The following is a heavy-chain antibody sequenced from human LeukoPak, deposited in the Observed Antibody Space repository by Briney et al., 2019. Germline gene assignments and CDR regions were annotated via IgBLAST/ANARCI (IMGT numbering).Heavy chain of an antibody. D-gene: IGHD6-19*01. Sequence: SETLSLTCAVYGGSFSGYYWSWILQPPGKGLEWIGEINHSGSTNYNPSLKSRVTISVDTSKNQFSLKLSSVTAADTAVYYCARGARGWYLRYWGQGTLVTVSS. J-gene: IGHJ4*02. CDR1: GGSFSGYY. CDR3: ARGARGWYLRY. V-gene: IGHV4-34*01. CDR2: INHSGST.